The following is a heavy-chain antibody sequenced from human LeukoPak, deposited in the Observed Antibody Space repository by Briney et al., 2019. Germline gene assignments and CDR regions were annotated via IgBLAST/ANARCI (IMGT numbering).Heavy chain of an antibody. CDR2: INPNSGGT. CDR1: GYTFTSYY. V-gene: IGHV1-2*06. Sequence: ASVKVSCKASGYTFTSYYMHWVRQAPGQGLEWMGRINPNSGGTNYAQKFQGRVTMTRDTSISTAYMELSRLRSDDTAVYYCARGYCSGGSCYNFDYWGQGTLVTVSS. J-gene: IGHJ4*02. D-gene: IGHD2-15*01. CDR3: ARGYCSGGSCYNFDY.